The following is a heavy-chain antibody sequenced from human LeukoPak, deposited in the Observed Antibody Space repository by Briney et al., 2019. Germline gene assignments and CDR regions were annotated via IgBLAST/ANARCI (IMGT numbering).Heavy chain of an antibody. CDR3: ARARDCTNGVRYFDY. CDR2: ISSSGSTI. Sequence: PGGSLRLSCAASGVAFSSSNMNWVRQAPGKGLEWVSYISSSGSTIYYADSVKGRFTISRDNAKNSLYLQMNSLRAEDTAVYYCARARDCTNGVRYFDYWGQGTLVTVSS. J-gene: IGHJ4*02. CDR1: GVAFSSSN. V-gene: IGHV3-48*03. D-gene: IGHD2-8*01.